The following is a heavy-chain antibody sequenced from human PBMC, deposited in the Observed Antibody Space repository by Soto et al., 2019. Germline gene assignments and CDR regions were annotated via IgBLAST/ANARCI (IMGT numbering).Heavy chain of an antibody. D-gene: IGHD1-26*01. Sequence: PGESVKISCTGFGYTFTTFWISWVRQMPGKGLEWMGRIDPRDSQTNYSPSFQGHVTISVDKSISTAYLQWDSLKASDTAMYYCARLFCSTDTCDSWFDPWGQGTLVTVSS. J-gene: IGHJ5*02. V-gene: IGHV5-10-1*01. CDR1: GYTFTTFW. CDR3: ARLFCSTDTCDSWFDP. CDR2: IDPRDSQT.